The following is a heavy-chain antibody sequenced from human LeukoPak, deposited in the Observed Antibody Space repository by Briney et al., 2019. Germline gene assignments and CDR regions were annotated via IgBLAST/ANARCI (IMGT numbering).Heavy chain of an antibody. D-gene: IGHD3-9*01. CDR3: ARPINYDILTGYPLGAFDI. CDR1: GYSFTSYW. J-gene: IGHJ3*02. Sequence: GESLKISCKGSGYSFTSYWIGWVRQMPGKGLEWMGIIYPGDSDTRYSPSFQGQVTISADKSISTAYLQWSSLKASDAAMYYCARPINYDILTGYPLGAFDIWGQGTMVTVSS. V-gene: IGHV5-51*01. CDR2: IYPGDSDT.